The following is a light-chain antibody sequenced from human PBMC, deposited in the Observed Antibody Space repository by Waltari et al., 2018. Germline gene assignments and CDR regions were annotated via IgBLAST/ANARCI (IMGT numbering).Light chain of an antibody. CDR2: YDS. V-gene: IGLV3-21*04. CDR1: NIGSKS. CDR3: LVWHSTTDHHGV. J-gene: IGLJ2*01. Sequence: SYVVTQSPSVSVAPGETARITCGGDNIGSKSVHWYQQRPGQAPGLVISYDSDRPSGIHVRFSGSNSGNTATLTISWVEAEDEADYYCLVWHSTTDHHGVFGGGTKLTVL.